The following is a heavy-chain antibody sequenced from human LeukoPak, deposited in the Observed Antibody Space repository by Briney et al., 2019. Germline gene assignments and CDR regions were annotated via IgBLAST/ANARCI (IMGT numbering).Heavy chain of an antibody. CDR3: ARGGWGDDSWSGPTINWVDP. Sequence: SETLSLTCTVSGGSITTHYWSWIRQPPGKGLEWIGYIYDGRNTNYNPSLRSRVTISADTSKNQFSLQLRSVTAADTAVYYCARGGWGDDSWSGPTINWVDPWGRGTLITVSS. J-gene: IGHJ5*02. V-gene: IGHV4-59*11. CDR1: GGSITTHY. CDR2: IYDGRNT. D-gene: IGHD3-3*01.